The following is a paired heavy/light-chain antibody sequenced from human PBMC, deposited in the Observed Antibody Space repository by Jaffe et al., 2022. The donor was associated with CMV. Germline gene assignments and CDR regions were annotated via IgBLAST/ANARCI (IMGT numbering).Heavy chain of an antibody. Sequence: QVQLVESGGGLVKPGGSLRLSCAASGFTFSDYYMSWIRQAPGKGLEWVSYISSSGSTIYYADSVKGRFTISRDNAKNSLYLQMNSLRAEDTAVYYCARGKYGSGSYYYYYYGMDVWGQGTTVTVSS. CDR1: GFTFSDYY. D-gene: IGHD3-10*01. CDR3: ARGKYGSGSYYYYYYGMDV. CDR2: ISSSGSTI. V-gene: IGHV3-11*01. J-gene: IGHJ6*02.
Light chain of an antibody. CDR1: QSLLHSNGYNY. J-gene: IGKJ1*01. CDR3: MQALQTRT. V-gene: IGKV2-28*01. CDR2: LGS. Sequence: DIVMTQSPLSLPVTPGEPASISCRSSQSLLHSNGYNYLDWYLQKPGKSPQLLIYLGSNRASGVPDRFSGSGSGTDFTLKISRVEAEDVGVYYCMQALQTRTFGQGTKVEIK.